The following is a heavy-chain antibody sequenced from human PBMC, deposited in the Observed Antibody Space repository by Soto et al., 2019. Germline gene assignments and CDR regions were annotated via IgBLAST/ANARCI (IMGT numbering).Heavy chain of an antibody. Sequence: QVQLVESGGGVVQPGRSLRLSCAASGFTFSSYGMHWVRQAPGKGLEWVAVISYDGSNKYYADSVKGRFTISRDNSKNTLYLQMKSLRAEDTAVYYCAKETYSGPLDYWGQGTLVTVSS. CDR2: ISYDGSNK. J-gene: IGHJ4*02. D-gene: IGHD2-15*01. V-gene: IGHV3-30*18. CDR3: AKETYSGPLDY. CDR1: GFTFSSYG.